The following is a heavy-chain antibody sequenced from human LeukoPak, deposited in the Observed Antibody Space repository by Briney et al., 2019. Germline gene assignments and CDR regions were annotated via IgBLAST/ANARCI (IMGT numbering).Heavy chain of an antibody. Sequence: SETLSLTCTVSGGSISSYYWSWIRQPPGKGLEWIGYIYTSGSTNYNPSLKSRVTISVDTSKNQFSLKLSSVTAADTAVYYCATTITMVRGVPKYYFDYWGQGTLVTVSS. V-gene: IGHV4-4*09. D-gene: IGHD3-10*01. CDR2: IYTSGST. CDR1: GGSISSYY. J-gene: IGHJ4*02. CDR3: ATTITMVRGVPKYYFDY.